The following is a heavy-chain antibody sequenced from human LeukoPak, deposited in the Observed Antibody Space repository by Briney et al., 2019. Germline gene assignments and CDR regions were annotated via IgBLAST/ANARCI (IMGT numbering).Heavy chain of an antibody. CDR1: GFTFSNAW. D-gene: IGHD2-2*01. V-gene: IGHV3-15*01. Sequence: GESLRLSCAASGFTFSNAWMSWVRQAPGKGLEWVGRIISKSDGGTTDYAAPVKGRFTISRDDSKNTLYLQMNSLKTEDTAVYYCTGGRCSSTSCSGVDYWGQGTLVTVSS. CDR2: IISKSDGGTT. J-gene: IGHJ4*02. CDR3: TGGRCSSTSCSGVDY.